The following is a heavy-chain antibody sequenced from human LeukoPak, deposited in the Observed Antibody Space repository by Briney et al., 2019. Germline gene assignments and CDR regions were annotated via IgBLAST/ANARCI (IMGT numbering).Heavy chain of an antibody. D-gene: IGHD3-22*01. CDR1: RFTFSSFS. V-gene: IGHV3-48*01. Sequence: GRSLRLSCVGSRFTFSSFSMNWVRQAPGKGLEWVSYISSSSSSIYYADSVKGRFTISRDNAKNSLYLEMNSLRAEDTAVYYCARQNGAGYYYYFDYWGQGTLVTVSS. CDR3: ARQNGAGYYYYFDY. CDR2: ISSSSSSI. J-gene: IGHJ4*02.